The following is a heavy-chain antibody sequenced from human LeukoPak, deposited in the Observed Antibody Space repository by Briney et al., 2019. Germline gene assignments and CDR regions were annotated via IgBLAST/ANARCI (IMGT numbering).Heavy chain of an antibody. D-gene: IGHD3-10*01. CDR2: INSDGSST. CDR1: GFTFSSYW. CDR3: AGAGKTTFGSGRYAFDY. Sequence: GGSLRLSCAASGFTFSSYWMHWVRQAPGKGLVWVSRINSDGSSTSYADSVKGRFTISRDNAKNTLHLQMNSLRAEDTAVYYCAGAGKTTFGSGRYAFDYWGQGTLVTVSS. V-gene: IGHV3-74*01. J-gene: IGHJ4*02.